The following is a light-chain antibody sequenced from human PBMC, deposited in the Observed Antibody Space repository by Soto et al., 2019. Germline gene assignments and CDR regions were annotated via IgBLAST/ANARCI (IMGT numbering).Light chain of an antibody. V-gene: IGLV1-44*01. J-gene: IGLJ2*01. CDR1: NSNVRYNT. Sequence: QSVLTKPPSASGTPGQRVTISCSGSNSNVRYNTVNWFQQFPGTAPKLLIHTNTQRPSGVPDRFSGSKSATSASLAISGVQSEYEAVYYCAAWDDGLGSKVFGGGTKLTVL. CDR3: AAWDDGLGSKV. CDR2: TNT.